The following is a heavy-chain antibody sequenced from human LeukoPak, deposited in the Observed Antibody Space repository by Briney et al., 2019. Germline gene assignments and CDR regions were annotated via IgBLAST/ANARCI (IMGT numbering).Heavy chain of an antibody. V-gene: IGHV1-18*04. J-gene: IGHJ4*02. D-gene: IGHD2-15*01. CDR1: GYTFTGYY. CDR3: ARDSYCSGGSCRQSFRY. Sequence: EASVKVSCKASGYTFTGYYMHWVRQAPGQGLEWMGWISAYNGNTNYAQKLQGRVTMTTDTSTSTAYMELRSLRSDDTAVYYCARDSYCSGGSCRQSFRYWGQGTLVTVSS. CDR2: ISAYNGNT.